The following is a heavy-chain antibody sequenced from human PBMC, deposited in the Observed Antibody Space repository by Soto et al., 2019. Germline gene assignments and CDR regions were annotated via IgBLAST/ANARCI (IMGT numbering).Heavy chain of an antibody. Sequence: QVQLVQSGAEVRQPASSVKVSCKTSGGTFSSYAISWVRQAPGQGLEWMVGIVPIVDTSTYAQKCQGRVTIPADESKSTVYMELSSMRSDDTAVYYCVRVVAIPGYPDNWGQGTLVTVSS. CDR1: GGTFSSYA. CDR3: VRVVAIPGYPDN. CDR2: IVPIVDTS. D-gene: IGHD5-12*01. V-gene: IGHV1-69*12. J-gene: IGHJ4*02.